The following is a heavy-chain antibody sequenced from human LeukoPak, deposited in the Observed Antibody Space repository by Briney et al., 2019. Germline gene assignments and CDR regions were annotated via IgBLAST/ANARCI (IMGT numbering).Heavy chain of an antibody. CDR2: INPNSGGT. CDR1: GYTFTGYY. CDR3: AREIRDCTNGVCYTNYYYYYMDV. V-gene: IGHV1-2*02. Sequence: ASVKVSCEASGYTFTGYYMHWVRQAPGQGLEWMGWINPNSGGTNYAQKFQGRVTMTRDTSISTAYMELSRLRSDDTAVYCCAREIRDCTNGVCYTNYYYYYMDVWGKGTTVTVSS. J-gene: IGHJ6*03. D-gene: IGHD2-8*01.